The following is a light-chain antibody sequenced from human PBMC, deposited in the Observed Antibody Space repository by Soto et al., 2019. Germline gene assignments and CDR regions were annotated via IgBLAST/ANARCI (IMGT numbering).Light chain of an antibody. CDR3: SSYTSSSTVV. J-gene: IGLJ2*01. V-gene: IGLV2-14*01. CDR1: SSDVGGYHY. Sequence: QSALTQPASVSGSPGQSITISCTGTSSDVGGYHYVSWYQQHPGKAPKLMIYDVSNRPSGVSSRFSGSKSGNTASLTISGLQAEDEADYYGSSYTSSSTVVFGGGTKLTVL. CDR2: DVS.